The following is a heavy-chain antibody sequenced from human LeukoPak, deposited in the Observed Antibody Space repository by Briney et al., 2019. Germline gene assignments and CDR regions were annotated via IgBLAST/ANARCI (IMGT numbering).Heavy chain of an antibody. V-gene: IGHV1-2*04. J-gene: IGHJ4*02. CDR3: ATSAGLRYFDWGFDY. Sequence: ASVKVSCKASGYTFTGYYMHWVRQAPGQGLEWMGWINPNSGGTNYAQKFQGWVTMTRDTSASTAYMELSSLRSEDTAVYYCATSAGLRYFDWGFDYWGQGTLVTVSS. D-gene: IGHD3-9*01. CDR2: INPNSGGT. CDR1: GYTFTGYY.